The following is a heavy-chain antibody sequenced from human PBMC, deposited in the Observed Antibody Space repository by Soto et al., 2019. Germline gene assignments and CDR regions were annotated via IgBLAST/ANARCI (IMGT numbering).Heavy chain of an antibody. Sequence: SETLSLTCTVSGGSIRDSNYYWGWIRQPPGKGLEWIGSIYYSGSTYYNPPLKSRVSVSVDTSKTQFSLQLSSVTAADTAVYFCTRHPKIWSHWFDPWGQGTLLTGSS. D-gene: IGHD3-10*01. CDR1: GGSIRDSNYY. CDR2: IYYSGST. CDR3: TRHPKIWSHWFDP. J-gene: IGHJ5*02. V-gene: IGHV4-39*01.